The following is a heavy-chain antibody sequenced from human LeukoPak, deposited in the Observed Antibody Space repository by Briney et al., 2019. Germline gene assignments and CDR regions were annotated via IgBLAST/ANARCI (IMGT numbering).Heavy chain of an antibody. Sequence: GGSLRLSCAASGFTVSSNYMSWVRQAPGKGLEWVSVIYSGGSTYYADSVKGRFTISRDNSKNTLYLQMNSLRAEDTAVYYCATDSSAYPHVLGFGGAFDIWGQGTMVTVSS. J-gene: IGHJ3*02. CDR1: GFTVSSNY. CDR2: IYSGGST. D-gene: IGHD3-22*01. V-gene: IGHV3-53*01. CDR3: ATDSSAYPHVLGFGGAFDI.